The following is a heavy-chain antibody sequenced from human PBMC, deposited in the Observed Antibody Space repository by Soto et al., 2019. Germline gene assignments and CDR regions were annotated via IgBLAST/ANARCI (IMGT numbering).Heavy chain of an antibody. CDR1: VGSISSYY. D-gene: IGHD3-10*01. J-gene: IGHJ6*04. Sequence: SEARSLTCTVSVGSISSYYWSWIRQPPGKGLEWIGYIYYSGSTNYNPSLKSRVTISVDTSKNQFSLKLSSVTAADTAVYYCARVRGSHYYYYGMDVRGKGTTVTVSS. CDR2: IYYSGST. CDR3: ARVRGSHYYYYGMDV. V-gene: IGHV4-59*01.